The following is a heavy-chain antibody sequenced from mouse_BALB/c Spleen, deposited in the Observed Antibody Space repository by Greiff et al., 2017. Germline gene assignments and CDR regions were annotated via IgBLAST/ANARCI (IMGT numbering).Heavy chain of an antibody. J-gene: IGHJ3*01. CDR3: ARSKYWFAY. V-gene: IGHV1-9*01. CDR2: ILPGSGST. CDR1: GYTFSSYW. Sequence: VQLQQSGAELMKPGASVKISCKATGYTFSSYWIEWVKQRPGHGLEWIGEILPGSGSTNYNEKFKGKATFTADTSSNTAYMQLSSLTSEDSAVYYCARSKYWFAYWGQGTLVTVSA.